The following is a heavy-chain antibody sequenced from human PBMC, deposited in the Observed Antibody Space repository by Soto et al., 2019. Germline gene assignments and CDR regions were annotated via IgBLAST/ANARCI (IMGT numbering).Heavy chain of an antibody. CDR3: ARGFEAPSSYYCDY. D-gene: IGHD3-16*01. Sequence: ASVKFSCKSSGVTFSSYAISWVRQAPGQGLEWMGGIIPIFGTANYAQKFQGRVTITADKSTSTAYMELSSLRSEDTAVYYCARGFEAPSSYYCDYWGQGTLGTV. CDR1: GVTFSSYA. V-gene: IGHV1-69*06. J-gene: IGHJ4*02. CDR2: IIPIFGTA.